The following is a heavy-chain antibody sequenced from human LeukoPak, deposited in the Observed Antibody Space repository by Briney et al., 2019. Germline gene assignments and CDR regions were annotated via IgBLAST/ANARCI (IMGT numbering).Heavy chain of an antibody. Sequence: GESLKISCKGSGYSFASYWIGWVRQMPGKGLEWMGIIYPGDSDTRYSPSFQGQVTISADKSISTAYLQWSSLKASDTAMYYCARQSYCGGDCYTHWGQGTLVTVSS. D-gene: IGHD2-21*02. V-gene: IGHV5-51*01. CDR3: ARQSYCGGDCYTH. CDR2: IYPGDSDT. J-gene: IGHJ4*02. CDR1: GYSFASYW.